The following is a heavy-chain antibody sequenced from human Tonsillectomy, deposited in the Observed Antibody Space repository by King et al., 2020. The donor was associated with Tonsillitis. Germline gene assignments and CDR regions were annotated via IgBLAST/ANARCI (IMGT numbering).Heavy chain of an antibody. D-gene: IGHD1-1*01. V-gene: IGHV3-23*04. J-gene: IGHJ4*02. CDR3: AKGRQGSWNDGFDY. CDR1: GFSFSNYG. CDR2: IRTGGGGT. Sequence: VQLVESGGGLVQPGGSLRLSCAASGFSFSNYGMSWVRQAPGKGLEWVSAIRTGGGGTFYAVSVKGRFTISRDSSKNTLYLQMDSLRGDDTAVYYCAKGRQGSWNDGFDYWGQGTLVTVSS.